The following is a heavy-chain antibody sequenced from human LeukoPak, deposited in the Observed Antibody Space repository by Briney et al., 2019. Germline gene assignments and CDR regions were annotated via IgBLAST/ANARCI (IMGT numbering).Heavy chain of an antibody. J-gene: IGHJ4*02. CDR2: ISSSSSYI. V-gene: IGHV3-21*01. CDR3: ARDAGYYDFWSGYPYDY. D-gene: IGHD3-3*01. Sequence: GGSLRLSCAASGFTFSSYRMIWVRQAPGKGLEWVSSISSSSSYIYYADSVKGRFTISRDNAKNSLYLQMNSLRAEDTAVYYCARDAGYYDFWSGYPYDYWGQGTLVTVSS. CDR1: GFTFSSYR.